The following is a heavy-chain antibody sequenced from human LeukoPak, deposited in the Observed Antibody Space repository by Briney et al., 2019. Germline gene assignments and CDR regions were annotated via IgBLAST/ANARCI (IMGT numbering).Heavy chain of an antibody. CDR1: GFPFNAYW. V-gene: IGHV3-7*03. J-gene: IGHJ4*02. CDR3: VRSLPYGTTWYGRSDF. Sequence: GGSLRLSCAASGFPFNAYWMTWVRQAPGKGLEWVANIRRDGDTKYYVDSVKGRFTISRDNAMNSLYLQMNSLRAEDTAIYYCVRSLPYGTTWYGRSDFWGQGTLVTVSS. D-gene: IGHD6-13*01. CDR2: IRRDGDTK.